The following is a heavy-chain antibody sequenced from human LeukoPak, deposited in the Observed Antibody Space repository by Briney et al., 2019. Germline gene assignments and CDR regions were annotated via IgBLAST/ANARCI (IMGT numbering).Heavy chain of an antibody. CDR3: ARGDYDSSGHYFDY. V-gene: IGHV1-69*13. D-gene: IGHD3-22*01. CDR1: GGTFSSYA. J-gene: IGHJ4*02. Sequence: GASVKVSCEATGGTFSSYAIRWVRQAPGQGLEWMGGIIPIFGTANYAQKFQGRVTITADESTSTAYMELSSLRSEDTAVYYCARGDYDSSGHYFDYWGQGTLVTVSS. CDR2: IIPIFGTA.